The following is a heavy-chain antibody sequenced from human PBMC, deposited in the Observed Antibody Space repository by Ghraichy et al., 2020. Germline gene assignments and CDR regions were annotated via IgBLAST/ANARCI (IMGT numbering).Heavy chain of an antibody. CDR2: INSDGSIT. V-gene: IGHV3-74*03. CDR1: GFTFSHYW. D-gene: IGHD7-27*01. Sequence: GGSLRLSCAASGFTFSHYWMHWVRQAPGKGLVWVSRINSDGSITTYADSVKGRFTISRDNAKNTLYLEMNSPRVEDTAVYYCVRRPDWGLQDAFDIWGQGTMAIVSS. CDR3: VRRPDWGLQDAFDI. J-gene: IGHJ3*02.